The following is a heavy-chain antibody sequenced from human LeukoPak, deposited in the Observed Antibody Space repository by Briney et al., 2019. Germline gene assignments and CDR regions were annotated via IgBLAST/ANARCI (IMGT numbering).Heavy chain of an antibody. CDR2: IIPIFGTA. D-gene: IGHD1-7*01. CDR3: ARTGTTFMRWFDP. V-gene: IGHV1-69*13. Sequence: GASVKVSCKASGGTFSSYAISWVRQAPRQGLEWMGGIIPIFGTANYAQKFQGRVTITADESTSTAYMELSSLRSEDTAVYYCARTGTTFMRWFDPWGQGTLVTVSS. J-gene: IGHJ5*02. CDR1: GGTFSSYA.